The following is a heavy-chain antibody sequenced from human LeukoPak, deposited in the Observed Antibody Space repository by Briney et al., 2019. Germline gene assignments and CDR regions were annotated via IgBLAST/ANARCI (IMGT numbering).Heavy chain of an antibody. Sequence: PSETLSLTCTVSGGSISSYYWSWIRQPAGKGLEWIGRIYTSGSTYYNPSLKSRVTISVDTSKNQFSLKLSSVTAADTAVYYCARDLKYSSGWFFFDYWGQGTLVTVSS. CDR1: GGSISSYY. V-gene: IGHV4-4*07. J-gene: IGHJ4*02. CDR2: IYTSGST. D-gene: IGHD6-19*01. CDR3: ARDLKYSSGWFFFDY.